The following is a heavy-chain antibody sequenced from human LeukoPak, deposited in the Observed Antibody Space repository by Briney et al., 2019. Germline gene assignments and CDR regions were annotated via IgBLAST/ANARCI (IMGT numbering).Heavy chain of an antibody. D-gene: IGHD2-2*01. CDR1: GGTFSSYA. Sequence: GASVKVSCKASGGTFSSYAISWVRQAPGQGLEWMGRIIPIFGTANNAQKFQGRVTITADESTSTAYMELSSLRSEDTAVYYCARDCSSTSCYGGYYYYYYGMDVWGQGTTVTVSS. J-gene: IGHJ6*02. V-gene: IGHV1-69*13. CDR3: ARDCSSTSCYGGYYYYYYGMDV. CDR2: IIPIFGTA.